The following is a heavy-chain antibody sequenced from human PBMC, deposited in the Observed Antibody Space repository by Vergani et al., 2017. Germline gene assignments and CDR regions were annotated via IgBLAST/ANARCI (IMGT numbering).Heavy chain of an antibody. D-gene: IGHD3-22*01. Sequence: QVQLVQSGAEVKKPGSSVKVSCKASGGTFSSYAISWVRQAPGQGLEWMGGIIPIFGTANYAQKFQGRVTITAEASTSTAYMELSSLRSEDTAVYYCARGSYYYDSSGYYFDYWGQGTLVTVSS. CDR3: ARGSYYYDSSGYYFDY. V-gene: IGHV1-69*12. CDR2: IIPIFGTA. CDR1: GGTFSSYA. J-gene: IGHJ4*02.